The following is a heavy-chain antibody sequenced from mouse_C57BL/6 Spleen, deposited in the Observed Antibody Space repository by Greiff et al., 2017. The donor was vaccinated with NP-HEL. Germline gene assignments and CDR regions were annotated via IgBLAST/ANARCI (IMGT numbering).Heavy chain of an antibody. J-gene: IGHJ2*01. CDR3: ARGAFYGIDY. CDR1: GFTFSDYG. CDR2: ISSGSSTI. D-gene: IGHD1-1*01. V-gene: IGHV5-17*01. Sequence: EVQRVESGGGLVKPGGSLKLSCAASGFTFSDYGMHWVRQAPEKGLEWVAYISSGSSTIYYADTVKGRFTISRDNAKNTLFLQMTSLRSEDTAMYYCARGAFYGIDYWGQGTTLTVSS.